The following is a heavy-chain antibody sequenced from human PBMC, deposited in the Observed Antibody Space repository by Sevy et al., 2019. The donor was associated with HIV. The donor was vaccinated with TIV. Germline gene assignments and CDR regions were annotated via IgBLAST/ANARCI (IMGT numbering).Heavy chain of an antibody. D-gene: IGHD3-10*01. CDR2: IIPAFGTT. Sequence: ASVKVSCQASGVTFNSYSFSWVRQAPGQGLEWLGGIIPAFGTTNYAQNRLRITTDESTTTVYMELSSLRSEDTAIYYCARGITGMFGGCYYFDYWGQGTPVTVSS. CDR3: ARGITGMFGGCYYFDY. CDR1: GVTFNSYS. V-gene: IGHV1-69*05. J-gene: IGHJ4*02.